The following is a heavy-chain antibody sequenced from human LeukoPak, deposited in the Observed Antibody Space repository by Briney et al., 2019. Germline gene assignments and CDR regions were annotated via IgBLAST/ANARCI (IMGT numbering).Heavy chain of an antibody. J-gene: IGHJ6*03. CDR1: GFTFSSYW. Sequence: GGSLRLSCAASGFTFSSYWMTWVRQAPGKGLEWVSAISGSGGSTYHADSVKGRFTISRDNSKSTLYLQVNSLRADDTAVYYCAKEGVYYYYMDVWGKGTTVTVSS. V-gene: IGHV3-23*01. CDR2: ISGSGGST. CDR3: AKEGVYYYYMDV.